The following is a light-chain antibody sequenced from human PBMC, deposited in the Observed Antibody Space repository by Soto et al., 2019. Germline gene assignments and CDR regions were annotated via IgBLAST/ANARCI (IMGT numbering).Light chain of an antibody. V-gene: IGKV2-28*01. CDR2: LAS. J-gene: IGKJ2*01. Sequence: DLVMTQSPLSLPVTPGEPASISCRSSQSLLYSNGNNYLDWYLQKPGQSPQLLIYLASSRASGVHDRFSGSGSGTDFTLKISRVEAEDVGVYYCMQPLQTPYTFGQGTKLEIK. CDR1: QSLLYSNGNNY. CDR3: MQPLQTPYT.